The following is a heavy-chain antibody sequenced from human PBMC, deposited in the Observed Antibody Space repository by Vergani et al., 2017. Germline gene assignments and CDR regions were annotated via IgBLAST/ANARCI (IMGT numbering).Heavy chain of an antibody. Sequence: EVQLVESGGGLVQPGGSLRLSCAASGFTFSSYSMNWVRQAPGKGLEWVSYISSSSSTIYYADSVKGRFTISRDNAKNSLYLQMNSLRAEDTAVYYCARDPLAYRGGDCYTGYYYYGMDVWGQGTTVTVSS. J-gene: IGHJ6*02. CDR2: ISSSSSTI. V-gene: IGHV3-48*01. CDR1: GFTFSSYS. D-gene: IGHD2-21*02. CDR3: ARDPLAYRGGDCYTGYYYYGMDV.